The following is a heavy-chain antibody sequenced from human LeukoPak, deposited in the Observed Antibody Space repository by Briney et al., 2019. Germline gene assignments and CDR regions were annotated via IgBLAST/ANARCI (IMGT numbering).Heavy chain of an antibody. Sequence: PSETLSLTYTVSGGSISSYYWSWIRQPPGKGLEWIGYIYYSGSTNYNPSLKSRVTISVDTSKNQFSLKLSSVTAADTAVYYCARLELGIGRQGWFDPWGQGTLVTVSS. D-gene: IGHD7-27*01. CDR3: ARLELGIGRQGWFDP. CDR2: IYYSGST. J-gene: IGHJ5*02. CDR1: GGSISSYY. V-gene: IGHV4-59*08.